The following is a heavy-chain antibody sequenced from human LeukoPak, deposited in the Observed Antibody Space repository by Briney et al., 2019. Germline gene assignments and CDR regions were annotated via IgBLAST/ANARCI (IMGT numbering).Heavy chain of an antibody. Sequence: PGGSLRLSCAASGFTFSSYGMHWVRQAPGKGLAWVAFIRYDGSNKYYVDSVKGRFTISRDNSKNTLYLQLNSLRAEDTAVYYCAKGHAYNLDYWGQGALVTVSS. CDR2: IRYDGSNK. CDR1: GFTFSSYG. V-gene: IGHV3-30*02. CDR3: AKGHAYNLDY. D-gene: IGHD5-24*01. J-gene: IGHJ4*02.